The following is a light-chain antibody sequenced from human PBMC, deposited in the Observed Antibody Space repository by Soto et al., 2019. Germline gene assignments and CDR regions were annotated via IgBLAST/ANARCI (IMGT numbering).Light chain of an antibody. V-gene: IGKV3-15*01. Sequence: EIVMTQSPATLSVSPGARATLSCRASQSVSSNLAWYQQKLGQAPRVLIFGASTRATGSPARFSGSGSGTEFSLTINSLQSEDFAVYYCQEYNTWPPWTFGQGTKVDIK. CDR1: QSVSSN. CDR3: QEYNTWPPWT. CDR2: GAS. J-gene: IGKJ1*01.